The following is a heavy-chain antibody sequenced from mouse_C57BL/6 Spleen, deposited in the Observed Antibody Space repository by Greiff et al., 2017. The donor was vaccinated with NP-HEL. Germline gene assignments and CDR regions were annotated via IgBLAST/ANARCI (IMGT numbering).Heavy chain of an antibody. CDR3: ARDPQLGRDYAMDY. Sequence: VQLKQSGPGLVKPSQSLSLTCSVTGYSITSGYYWNWIRQFPGNKLEWMGYISYDGSNNYNPSLKNRISITRDTSKNQFFLKLNSVTTEDTATYYCARDPQLGRDYAMDYWGQGTSVTVSS. D-gene: IGHD4-1*02. V-gene: IGHV3-6*01. CDR1: GYSITSGYY. CDR2: ISYDGSN. J-gene: IGHJ4*01.